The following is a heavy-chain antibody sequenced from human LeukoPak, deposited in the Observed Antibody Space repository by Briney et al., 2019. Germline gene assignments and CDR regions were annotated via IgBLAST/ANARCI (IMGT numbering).Heavy chain of an antibody. CDR3: AKDIGPHSSGWYSMDY. CDR2: ITWNGGSA. D-gene: IGHD6-19*01. Sequence: GGSLRLSCAASGFSFNDYGMSWVRQAPGQGPEWVSGITWNGGSADYAASVKGRFTISRDNGKNSLYLQMNSLRAEDTALYYCAKDIGPHSSGWYSMDYWGQGTLVTVSS. CDR1: GFSFNDYG. J-gene: IGHJ4*02. V-gene: IGHV3-20*04.